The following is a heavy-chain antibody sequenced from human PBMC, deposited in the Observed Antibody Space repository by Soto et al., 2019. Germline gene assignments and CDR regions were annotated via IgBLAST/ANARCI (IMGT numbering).Heavy chain of an antibody. V-gene: IGHV3-23*01. CDR3: AKGQVVPAAHYYYYGMDV. D-gene: IGHD2-2*01. CDR1: GFTFSSYA. Sequence: EVQLLESGGGLVQPGGSLRLSCAASGFTFSSYAMSWVRQAPGKGLEWVSAISGSGGSTYYADSVKGRFTISRENSKHTLYLQMTSLRAEDTAVYYCAKGQVVPAAHYYYYGMDVWGQGTTVTVSS. J-gene: IGHJ6*02. CDR2: ISGSGGST.